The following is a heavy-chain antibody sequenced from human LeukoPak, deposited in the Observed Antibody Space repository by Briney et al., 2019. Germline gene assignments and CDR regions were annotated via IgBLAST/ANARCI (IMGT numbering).Heavy chain of an antibody. CDR1: GFTFSSYW. CDR3: ARVMRRDGYNLVYFDY. J-gene: IGHJ4*02. D-gene: IGHD5-24*01. CDR2: IKQGGSEK. V-gene: IGHV3-7*01. Sequence: PGGSLRLSCAVSGFTFSSYWMGWVRQAPGKGLEWVANIKQGGSEKYYVDSVKGRFTISRDNAKNSLYLQMTSLRAEDTAVYYCARVMRRDGYNLVYFDYWGQGTLVTVSS.